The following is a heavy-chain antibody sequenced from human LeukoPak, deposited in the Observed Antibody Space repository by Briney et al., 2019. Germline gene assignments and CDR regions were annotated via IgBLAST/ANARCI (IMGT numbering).Heavy chain of an antibody. CDR3: ARDSTIVGATHAFDI. CDR2: IKQDGSEK. J-gene: IGHJ3*02. CDR1: GFTFSSYW. Sequence: GGSLRLSCAASGFTFSSYWMSWVRQAPGKGLEWVANIKQDGSEKYYVDSVKGRFTISRDNAKNSLYLQMNSLRAEDTAVYYCARDSTIVGATHAFDIWGQGTMVTVSS. V-gene: IGHV3-7*01. D-gene: IGHD1-26*01.